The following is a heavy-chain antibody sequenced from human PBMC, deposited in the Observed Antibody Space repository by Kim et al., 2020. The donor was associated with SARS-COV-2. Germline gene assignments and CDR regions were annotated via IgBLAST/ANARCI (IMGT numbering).Heavy chain of an antibody. D-gene: IGHD6-25*01. CDR2: ST. CDR3: AKEVGSGYDY. Sequence: STYYADSVKGRFTISRDNSKNTLYLQMKSLRAEDTAVYYCAKEVGSGYDYWGQGTLVTVSS. V-gene: IGHV3-23*01. J-gene: IGHJ4*02.